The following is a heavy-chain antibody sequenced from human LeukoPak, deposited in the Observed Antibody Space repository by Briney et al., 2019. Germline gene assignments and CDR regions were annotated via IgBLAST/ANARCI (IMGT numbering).Heavy chain of an antibody. CDR1: GYTFTVSY. CDR3: ARETGYCSGGRCYFIY. J-gene: IGHJ4*02. V-gene: IGHV1-2*02. Sequence: ASVKVSCKASGYTFTVSYIHCVRQAPGQGLEWMGWINPNSGGTSSAQKFQGRVTMTRDTSVSTAYMELSRLRSDDTALYYCARETGYCSGGRCYFIYWGQGTLVTVSS. CDR2: INPNSGGT. D-gene: IGHD2-15*01.